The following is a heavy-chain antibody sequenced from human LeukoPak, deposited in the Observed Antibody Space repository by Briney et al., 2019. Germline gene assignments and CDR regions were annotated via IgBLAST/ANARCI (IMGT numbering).Heavy chain of an antibody. V-gene: IGHV4-39*01. CDR2: IYYSGST. CDR3: ARHAGIAAAGNFDY. CDR1: GGSISSSSYY. Sequence: SETLSLTCTVSGGSISSSSYYWGWIRQPPGKGLEWIVSIYYSGSTYYNPSLKSRVTISVDTSKNQFSLKLSSVTAADTAVYYCARHAGIAAAGNFDYWGQGTLVTVSS. J-gene: IGHJ4*02. D-gene: IGHD6-13*01.